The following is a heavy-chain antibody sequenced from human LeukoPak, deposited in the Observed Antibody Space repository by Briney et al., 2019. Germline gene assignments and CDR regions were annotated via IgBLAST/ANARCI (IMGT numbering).Heavy chain of an antibody. CDR1: GYTFISYN. D-gene: IGHD3-10*01. CDR3: ARVGGSGSYYPIYFDY. V-gene: IGHV1-18*01. Sequence: ASVKVSCRTSGYTFISYNITWLRQAPGQGLEWMGWISAYNGNTNYAQKLQGRATMTTDTSTSTAYMELRTLRSDDTAVYYCARVGGSGSYYPIYFDYWGQGTLVTVSS. CDR2: ISAYNGNT. J-gene: IGHJ4*02.